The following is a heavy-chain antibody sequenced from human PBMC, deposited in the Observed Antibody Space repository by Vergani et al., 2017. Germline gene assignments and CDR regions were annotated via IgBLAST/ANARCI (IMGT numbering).Heavy chain of an antibody. CDR1: GFTFSSYA. V-gene: IGHV3-23*01. CDR2: ISGSGGST. J-gene: IGHJ4*02. CDR3: ASSIAVAQAVGY. Sequence: EVQPLESGGGLVQPGGFLRLSCAASGFTFSSYAMSWVRQAPGKGLEWVSAISGSGGSTYYADSVKGRFTISRDNSKNTLYLQMNSLRAEDTAVYYCASSIAVAQAVGYWGQGTLVTVSS. D-gene: IGHD6-19*01.